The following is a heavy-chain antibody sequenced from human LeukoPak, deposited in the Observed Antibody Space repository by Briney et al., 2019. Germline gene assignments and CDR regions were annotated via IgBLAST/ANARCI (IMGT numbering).Heavy chain of an antibody. CDR2: IDSDGSNT. J-gene: IGHJ4*02. CDR1: GFTFSSHW. CDR3: VLRWQHCSGGDCYPLHY. V-gene: IGHV3-74*01. Sequence: GGSLRLSCAASGFTFSSHWMHWVRQVPGKGLEWVSSIDSDGSNTNYADSVKGRFTISRDNAKNTLYLQMNSLRAEETAVYYCVLRWQHCSGGDCYPLHYWGQGTVVTVSS. D-gene: IGHD2-21*01.